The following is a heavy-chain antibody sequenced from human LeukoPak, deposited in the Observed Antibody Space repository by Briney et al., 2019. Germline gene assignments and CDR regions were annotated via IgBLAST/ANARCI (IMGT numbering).Heavy chain of an antibody. CDR1: GFTFSSYA. J-gene: IGHJ4*02. CDR2: LLQWEH. CDR3: ARAVSGRFDY. D-gene: IGHD6-19*01. Sequence: GSLRLSCAASGFTFSSYAMSWDPPAPREGAGVDWEYLLQWEHQLQPFPQQSSHHISRHVQNQFSLRLSSVTAADTAIYYCARAVSGRFDYWGQGTLVTVSS. V-gene: IGHV4-59*08.